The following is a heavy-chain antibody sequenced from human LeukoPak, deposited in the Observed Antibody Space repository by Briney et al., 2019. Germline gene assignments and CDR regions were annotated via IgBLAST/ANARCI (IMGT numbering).Heavy chain of an antibody. CDR2: IIPIFGTA. D-gene: IGHD6-13*01. J-gene: IGHJ3*02. CDR1: GGTFSSYA. V-gene: IGHV1-69*13. Sequence: ASVKVSCKASGGTFSSYAISWVRQAPGQGLEWMGGIIPIFGTANYAQKFQGRVTITADESTSTAYMELSSLRSEDTAVYYCARRPATWYSSSKEDAFDIWGQGTMVTVSS. CDR3: ARRPATWYSSSKEDAFDI.